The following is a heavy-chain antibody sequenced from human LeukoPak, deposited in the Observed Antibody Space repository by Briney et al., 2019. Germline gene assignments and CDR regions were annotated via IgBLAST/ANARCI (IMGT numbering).Heavy chain of an antibody. Sequence: PSETLSLTCTVSGGSISGFYWSWIRQSPGKGLAWIGYIYYLGSTNYNPSLKSRITISLDTSKNQFSLKLSSVTAADTAVYYCARAIEGATSTFDYWGQGTPVTVSS. CDR2: IYYLGST. CDR3: ARAIEGATSTFDY. V-gene: IGHV4-59*13. D-gene: IGHD1-26*01. J-gene: IGHJ4*02. CDR1: GGSISGFY.